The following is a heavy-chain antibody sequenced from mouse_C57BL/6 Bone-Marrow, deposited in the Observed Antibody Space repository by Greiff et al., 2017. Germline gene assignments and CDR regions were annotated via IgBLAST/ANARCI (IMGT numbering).Heavy chain of an antibody. CDR3: AGTEAYYSNYVWFAS. CDR2: IYPSDSET. J-gene: IGHJ3*01. D-gene: IGHD2-5*01. Sequence: VQLQQPGAELVRPGSSVKLSCKASGYTFTSYWMDWVKQRPGQGLEWIGNIYPSDSETHYNQQFKDKATLTVDKSSSTAYMQLSSLTSEDSAVYYCAGTEAYYSNYVWFASWGPGPLVTVSA. CDR1: GYTFTSYW. V-gene: IGHV1-61*01.